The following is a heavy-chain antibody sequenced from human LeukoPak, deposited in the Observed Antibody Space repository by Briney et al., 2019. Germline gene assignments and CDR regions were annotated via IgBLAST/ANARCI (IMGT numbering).Heavy chain of an antibody. CDR3: ARDLTQVTMIVAADAFDI. J-gene: IGHJ3*02. Sequence: GASVKVSCKASGYTFTGYYMHWVRQAPGQGLEWMGWINPNSGGTNYAQKFQGRVTMTRDTSISTAYMELSRLRSDDTAVYYCARDLTQVTMIVAADAFDIWGQGTMVTVSS. CDR1: GYTFTGYY. V-gene: IGHV1-2*02. CDR2: INPNSGGT. D-gene: IGHD3-22*01.